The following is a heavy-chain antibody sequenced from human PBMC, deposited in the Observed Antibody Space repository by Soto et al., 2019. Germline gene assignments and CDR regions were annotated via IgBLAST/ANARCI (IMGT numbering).Heavy chain of an antibody. CDR3: ARPLRYYYERGGQSAWFDP. J-gene: IGHJ5*02. Sequence: QVQLVQSGAEVKKPGSSVKVSCKASGGTFSSSSISWVRQAPGQGLEWMGGIIPIFGTANYTQKFQGRVTITAAESTSTAYLGLRSLSSDDTAVYYCARPLRYYYERGGQSAWFDPWGQGTLVTVSS. CDR1: GGTFSSSS. V-gene: IGHV1-69*12. D-gene: IGHD3-22*01. CDR2: IIPIFGTA.